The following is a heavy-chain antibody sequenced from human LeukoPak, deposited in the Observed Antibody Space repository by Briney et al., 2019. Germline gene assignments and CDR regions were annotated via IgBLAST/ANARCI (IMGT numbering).Heavy chain of an antibody. V-gene: IGHV3-7*03. D-gene: IGHD3-10*01. Sequence: GGSLRLSCAASGFTFSSCWMTWVRQAPGKGLEWVANIKEDGSKKNYVDSAKGRFTIFRDNAKNSLYLQMNSLRAEDTAVYYCAKGPYGSGTYYFDYWGQGTLVTVSS. CDR2: IKEDGSKK. CDR3: AKGPYGSGTYYFDY. CDR1: GFTFSSCW. J-gene: IGHJ4*02.